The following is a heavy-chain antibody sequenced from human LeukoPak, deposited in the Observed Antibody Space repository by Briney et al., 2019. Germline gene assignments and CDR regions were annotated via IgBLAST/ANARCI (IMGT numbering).Heavy chain of an antibody. CDR3: AKDIAAAGTVGY. CDR1: GFTFSNYA. D-gene: IGHD6-13*01. V-gene: IGHV3-23*01. J-gene: IGHJ4*02. CDR2: ISGSGGNT. Sequence: GGSLRLSCAASGFTFSNYAMNWVRQAPGKGLQWVSSISGSGGNTYYADSVKGRLTISRDNSKNTLYLQMNSLRAEDTAVYYCAKDIAAAGTVGYWGQGTLVTVSS.